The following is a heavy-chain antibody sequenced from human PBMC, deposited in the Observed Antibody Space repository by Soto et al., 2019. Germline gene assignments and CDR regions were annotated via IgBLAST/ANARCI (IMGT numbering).Heavy chain of an antibody. CDR2: IIPVFGTT. CDR1: GGLFSSFA. Sequence: QEQLVQSGAEVKKPGSSVKVSCKDSGGLFSSFAIIWVRQAPGQGLEWMGGIIPVFGTTNYAQKFQGRVTITADESTNTAYVELSSLTSDDTAMYYCARGGGPYVWFNEFWGQGTQVTVSS. V-gene: IGHV1-69*01. D-gene: IGHD3-16*01. CDR3: ARGGGPYVWFNEF. J-gene: IGHJ4*02.